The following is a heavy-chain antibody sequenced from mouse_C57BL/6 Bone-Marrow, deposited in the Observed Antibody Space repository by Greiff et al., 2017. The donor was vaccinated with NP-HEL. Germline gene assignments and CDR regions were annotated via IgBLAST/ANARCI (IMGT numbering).Heavy chain of an antibody. D-gene: IGHD2-3*01. J-gene: IGHJ2*01. Sequence: VQLQQSGAELVKPGASVKISCKASGYAFSSYWMNWVKQRPGKGLEWIGQIYPGDGDTNYNGKFKGKATLTADKSSSTAYMQLSSLTSEDSAVYFCARSWLLQFPYYFDYWGQGTTLTVSS. CDR2: IYPGDGDT. V-gene: IGHV1-80*01. CDR3: ARSWLLQFPYYFDY. CDR1: GYAFSSYW.